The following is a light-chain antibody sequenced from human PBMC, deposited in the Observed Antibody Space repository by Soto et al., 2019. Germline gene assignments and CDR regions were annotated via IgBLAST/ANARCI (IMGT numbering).Light chain of an antibody. V-gene: IGKV1-39*01. CDR1: QSISSY. CDR3: QQSYTTPRT. CDR2: GAS. J-gene: IGKJ1*01. Sequence: DVQMTQSPAALSASVGDRVTITCRASQSISSYLNWYGQRPGKAPKVLIYGASTMEIGVPSRFSGSGSGTDFTLTISSLQPEDFATYYCQQSYTTPRTFGQGTKVDI.